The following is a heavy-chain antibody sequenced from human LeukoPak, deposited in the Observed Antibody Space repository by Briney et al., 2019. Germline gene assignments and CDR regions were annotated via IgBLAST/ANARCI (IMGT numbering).Heavy chain of an antibody. Sequence: ASVKVSCKASGYTFTSYDINWVRQATGRGLEWMGWMNPNSGNTGYAQKFQGRDTMTRNTSISTAYMELSSLRSEDTAVYYCAHTGYSYYYYGMDVWGQGTLVTVSS. D-gene: IGHD3-22*01. CDR3: AHTGYSYYYYGMDV. J-gene: IGHJ6*02. CDR1: GYTFTSYD. V-gene: IGHV1-8*01. CDR2: MNPNSGNT.